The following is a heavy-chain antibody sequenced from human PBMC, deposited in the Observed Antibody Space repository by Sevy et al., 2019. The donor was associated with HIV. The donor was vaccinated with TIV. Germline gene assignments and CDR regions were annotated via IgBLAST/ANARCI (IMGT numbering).Heavy chain of an antibody. J-gene: IGHJ4*02. Sequence: ASVKVSCKASGGTFSSYAISWVRQAPGQGLEWMGGIIPIFGTANYAQKFQGRVTITADESTSTAYMELSSLGSEDTAGYYCASRGGGYSSGWSRFDYWGQGTLVTVSS. CDR1: GGTFSSYA. D-gene: IGHD6-19*01. CDR2: IIPIFGTA. CDR3: ASRGGGYSSGWSRFDY. V-gene: IGHV1-69*13.